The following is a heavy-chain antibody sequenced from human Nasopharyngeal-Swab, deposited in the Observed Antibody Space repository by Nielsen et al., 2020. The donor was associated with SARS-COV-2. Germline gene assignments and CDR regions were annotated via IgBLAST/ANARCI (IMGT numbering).Heavy chain of an antibody. Sequence: SLKISCAASVFTFDDFTMHWVRQAPGKGLEWVSSITWTSGTRDYADSVKGRFTISRDNAKNSLYLHLDSLRAEDTAFYYCVKEFDSSVPIDAFDVWGQGTMVTVSS. CDR3: VKEFDSSVPIDAFDV. CDR2: ITWTSGTR. V-gene: IGHV3-9*01. CDR1: VFTFDDFT. D-gene: IGHD3-22*01. J-gene: IGHJ3*01.